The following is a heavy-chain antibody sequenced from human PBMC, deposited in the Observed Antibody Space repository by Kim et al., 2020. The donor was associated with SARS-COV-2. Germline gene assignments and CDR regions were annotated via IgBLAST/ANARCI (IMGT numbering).Heavy chain of an antibody. J-gene: IGHJ4*02. Sequence: SETLSLTCTVSGGSISRNSYYWGWIRQPPGKGLEWIGSGHYGGTTYYNPSLKSRVTISVETSKNQFSLKLNSVTAADTAVYYCARDSLGRITVAGTGHFFDYCGQGTLVTVSS. CDR3: ARDSLGRITVAGTGHFFDY. CDR2: GHYGGTT. CDR1: GGSISRNSYY. D-gene: IGHD6-13*01. V-gene: IGHV4-39*07.